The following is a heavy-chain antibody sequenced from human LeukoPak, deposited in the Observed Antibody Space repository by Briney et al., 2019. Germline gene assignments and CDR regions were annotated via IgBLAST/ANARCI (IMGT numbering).Heavy chain of an antibody. CDR1: GYSISNSYY. V-gene: IGHV4-38-2*02. CDR2: IYHSGST. CDR3: ARGGHSYGYLGYYYYMDV. J-gene: IGHJ6*03. D-gene: IGHD5-18*01. Sequence: SSETLSLTCTVSGYSISNSYYWGWIRQPPGKGLEWIGSIYHSGSTYYNPSLKSRVTISVNTSKNQFSLKLSSVTAADTAVYYCARGGHSYGYLGYYYYMDVWGKGTTVTVSS.